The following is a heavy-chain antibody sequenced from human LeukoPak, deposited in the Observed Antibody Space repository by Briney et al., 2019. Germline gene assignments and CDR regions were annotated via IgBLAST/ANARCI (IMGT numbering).Heavy chain of an antibody. J-gene: IGHJ4*02. Sequence: GASVKVSCKASGYSFTGYYVHWLRQAPGQGLEWLGWIHPNSGGTDSAQKFQGRVTMTRDTSISTLYMELSRLTSDDTAVYYCARNPYYHDSSAYYYFDYWGQGTPVTVSS. CDR1: GYSFTGYY. CDR2: IHPNSGGT. D-gene: IGHD3-22*01. CDR3: ARNPYYHDSSAYYYFDY. V-gene: IGHV1-2*02.